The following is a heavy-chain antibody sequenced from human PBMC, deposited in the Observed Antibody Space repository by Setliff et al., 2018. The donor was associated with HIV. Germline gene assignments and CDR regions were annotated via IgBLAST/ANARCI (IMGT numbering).Heavy chain of an antibody. CDR1: GGSISSSTYY. J-gene: IGHJ6*03. CDR2: IYYTGNN. V-gene: IGHV4-39*01. Sequence: SETLSLTCTVSGGSISSSTYYWGWIRQPPGRGLEWIGNIYYTGNNNYSPSLKSRVTISVDTSKNQFSLKLSSVTAADTAVYYCARGRNFWSDYYHYYYMDVWGKGTMVTVSS. D-gene: IGHD3-3*01. CDR3: ARGRNFWSDYYHYYYMDV.